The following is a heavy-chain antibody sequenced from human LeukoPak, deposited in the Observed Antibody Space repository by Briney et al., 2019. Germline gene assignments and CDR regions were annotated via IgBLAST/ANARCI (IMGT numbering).Heavy chain of an antibody. CDR1: GFTFSNAW. V-gene: IGHV3-15*01. J-gene: IGHJ4*02. Sequence: GGSLRLSCAASGFTFSNAWMSWVRQAPGKGPEWVGRIKSKTGGGTTDYAAPVKGRFTISRDDSKNTLYLQMNSLKTEDTAVYYCTTYRKSSGSYSPCDYWGQGTLVAVSP. CDR2: IKSKTGGGTT. D-gene: IGHD3-10*01. CDR3: TTYRKSSGSYSPCDY.